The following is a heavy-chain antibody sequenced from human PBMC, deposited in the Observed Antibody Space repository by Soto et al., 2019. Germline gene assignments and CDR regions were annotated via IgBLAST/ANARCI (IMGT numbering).Heavy chain of an antibody. V-gene: IGHV4-59*01. Sequence: QVQLQESGPGLVKPSETLSLTCGVSGGSISNNYWSWIRQPPGKGLEWIGYISHSGSTNYNTSLKGRVTISVDTSKKQFSLKRISVTAADTAVYYCARGGTYSRLIIGDWFDPWGHGTLVTVAS. CDR1: GGSISNNY. CDR2: ISHSGST. J-gene: IGHJ5*02. D-gene: IGHD6-13*01. CDR3: ARGGTYSRLIIGDWFDP.